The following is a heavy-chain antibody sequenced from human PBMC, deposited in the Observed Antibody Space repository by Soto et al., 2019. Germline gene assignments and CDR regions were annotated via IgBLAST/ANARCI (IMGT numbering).Heavy chain of an antibody. V-gene: IGHV3-23*01. D-gene: IGHD2-15*01. CDR1: GFPFSNHA. CDR3: AKRQGKGLAAKKFDL. J-gene: IGHJ4*02. Sequence: PVGSLRLSCAASGFPFSNHAMSWVRQAPGKGLEWVSGISDGGDLIYYADSVKGRFSMSRDNSENMLYLQMTNLRAEDTAIYFCAKRQGKGLAAKKFDLSGPGTLVTVSS. CDR2: ISDGGDLI.